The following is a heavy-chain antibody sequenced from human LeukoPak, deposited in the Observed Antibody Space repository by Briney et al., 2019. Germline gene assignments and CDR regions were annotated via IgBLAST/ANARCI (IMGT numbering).Heavy chain of an antibody. CDR1: GGSISSDY. CDR2: IYYSGRT. Sequence: PSETLSLTCTVSGGSISSDYWSWIRQPPGKGLEWIGYIYYSGRTYYNPSLKSRITISVDTSKNQFSLKLSSVTAADTAVYYCVRGFYSPHYSGQGTLVTVSS. V-gene: IGHV4-59*01. D-gene: IGHD4-11*01. CDR3: VRGFYSPHY. J-gene: IGHJ4*02.